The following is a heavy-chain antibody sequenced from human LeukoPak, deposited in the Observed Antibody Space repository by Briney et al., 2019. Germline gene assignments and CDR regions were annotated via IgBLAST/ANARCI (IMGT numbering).Heavy chain of an antibody. CDR1: GYTFTSYA. J-gene: IGHJ4*02. D-gene: IGHD6-6*01. CDR2: INAGNGNT. CDR3: ARSELVCYYFDY. V-gene: IGHV1-3*01. Sequence: ASVKVSCKASGYTFTSYAMHWVRQAPGQRLEWMGWINAGNGNTKYSQKFQGRVTITRDTSASTAYMELSSLRSEDTAVYYCARSELVCYYFDYWGQGTLVTVSS.